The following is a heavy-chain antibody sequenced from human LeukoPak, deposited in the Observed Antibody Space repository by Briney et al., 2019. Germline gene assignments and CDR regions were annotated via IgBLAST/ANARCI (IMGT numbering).Heavy chain of an antibody. D-gene: IGHD3-22*01. CDR3: ASGYYYDSRGPEYFQH. CDR1: GYSFTSYW. J-gene: IGHJ1*01. CDR2: IYPGDSDT. V-gene: IGHV5-51*01. Sequence: GESLKISCKGSGYSFTSYWIGWVRQMPGKGLEWMGIIYPGDSDTRYSPSFQGQVTISADKSISTAYLQWSSLKASDTAMYYCASGYYYDSRGPEYFQHWGQGTLVTVSS.